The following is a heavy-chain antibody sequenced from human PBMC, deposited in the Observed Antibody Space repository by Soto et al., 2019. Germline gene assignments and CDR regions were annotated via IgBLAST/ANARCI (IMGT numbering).Heavy chain of an antibody. CDR3: ARAFRTYYYGSGSYYRDYYYGMDV. Sequence: SVKVSCKASGGTFSSYAISWVRQAPGQGLEWMGGIIPIFGTANYAQKFQGRVTITADKSTSTAYMELSSLRSEDTAVYYCARAFRTYYYGSGSYYRDYYYGMDVWSQGTTVTVSS. D-gene: IGHD3-10*01. CDR1: GGTFSSYA. V-gene: IGHV1-69*06. CDR2: IIPIFGTA. J-gene: IGHJ6*02.